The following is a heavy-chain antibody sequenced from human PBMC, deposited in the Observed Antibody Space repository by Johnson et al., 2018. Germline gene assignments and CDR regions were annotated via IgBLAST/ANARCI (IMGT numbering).Heavy chain of an antibody. V-gene: IGHV3-21*01. Sequence: VQLVQSGGGLVKPGGSLRLSCAASGFTFSNYNMNWVRQAPGKGLEWVSSISSYIYYADSVKGRFTISRDNAKNSLYLQMNSLRAEDTAVYYCARDHPLTDYYYYYMDVWGKGTTVTVSS. CDR3: ARDHPLTDYYYYYMDV. D-gene: IGHD4-11*01. J-gene: IGHJ6*03. CDR1: GFTFSNYN. CDR2: ISSYI.